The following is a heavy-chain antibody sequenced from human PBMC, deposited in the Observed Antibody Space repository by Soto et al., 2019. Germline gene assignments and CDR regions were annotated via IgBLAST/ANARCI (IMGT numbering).Heavy chain of an antibody. CDR3: AREWRARYYYYGMDV. CDR2: INHSGST. V-gene: IGHV4-34*01. CDR1: GGSFSGYY. J-gene: IGHJ6*02. D-gene: IGHD1-26*01. Sequence: PSETLSLTCAVYGGSFSGYYWSWIRQPPGKGLEWIGEINHSGSTNYNPSLKSRVTISVDTSKNQFSLKLSSVTAADTAVYYCAREWRARYYYYGMDVWGQGTTVTVSS.